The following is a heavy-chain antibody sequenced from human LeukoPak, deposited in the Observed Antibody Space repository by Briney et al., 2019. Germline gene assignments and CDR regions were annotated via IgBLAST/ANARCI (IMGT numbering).Heavy chain of an antibody. Sequence: GGSLRLSCAASGFTFSSYAMHWVRQAPGKGLEWVAVISYDGSNKYYADSVKGRFTISRDNSKNTLYLQMNSLRAEDTAVYYCAREGERYYYGSGSYTWGQGTLVTVSS. CDR1: GFTFSSYA. J-gene: IGHJ4*02. CDR2: ISYDGSNK. D-gene: IGHD3-10*01. V-gene: IGHV3-30*04. CDR3: AREGERYYYGSGSYT.